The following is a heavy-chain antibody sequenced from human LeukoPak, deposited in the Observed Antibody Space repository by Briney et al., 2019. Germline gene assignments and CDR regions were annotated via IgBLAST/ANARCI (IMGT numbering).Heavy chain of an antibody. J-gene: IGHJ4*02. Sequence: ASVKVSCKASGYTFTRYDVKWVRQAPGQGLEYMGWLNPDTGKTGYVQKFQGRVTMTSDNSIVTAFMELSGLRSDDTAVYYCARGLSTVLLHTLTGISDQPDLDFWGRGTLVTVSS. V-gene: IGHV1-8*01. CDR1: GYTFTRYD. D-gene: IGHD3-9*01. CDR2: LNPDTGKT. CDR3: ARGLSTVLLHTLTGISDQPDLDF.